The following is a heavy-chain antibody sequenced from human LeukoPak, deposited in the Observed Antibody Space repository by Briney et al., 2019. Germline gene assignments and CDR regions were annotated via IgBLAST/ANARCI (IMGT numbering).Heavy chain of an antibody. CDR1: GGSFSGYY. J-gene: IGHJ4*02. CDR3: ARSEINDYMRF. D-gene: IGHD4-11*01. Sequence: SETLSLTCAVYGGSFSGYYWSWIRQPPGKGLEWIGEINHSGSTNYNPSLKSRVTMSVDTSKNQFSLTMRAVTAADTALYYCARSEINDYMRFWGQGILVTVSS. V-gene: IGHV4-34*01. CDR2: INHSGST.